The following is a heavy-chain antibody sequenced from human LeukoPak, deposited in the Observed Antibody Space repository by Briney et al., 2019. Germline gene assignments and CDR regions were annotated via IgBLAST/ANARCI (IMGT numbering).Heavy chain of an antibody. V-gene: IGHV3-74*01. CDR1: GFTFSSYW. CDR3: FFDFWSGYEVYNWFDP. D-gene: IGHD3-3*01. CDR2: INTDGSST. Sequence: PGGSLRLSCAASGFTFSSYWMHWVRHAPGKGLVWVSRINTDGSSTSYADSVKGRFTISRDNAKNTLYLQMNSLRAEDTAVYYCFFDFWSGYEVYNWFDPWGQGTLVTVSS. J-gene: IGHJ5*02.